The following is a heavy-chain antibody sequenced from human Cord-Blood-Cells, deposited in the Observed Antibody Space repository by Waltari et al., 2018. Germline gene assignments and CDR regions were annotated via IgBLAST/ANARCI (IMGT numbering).Heavy chain of an antibody. CDR1: GGSISSYY. J-gene: IGHJ4*02. Sequence: QVQLQESGPGLVKPSETLSLTCTVSGGSISSYYWSWIRQPPGKGLEWIGYIYYSGSTNYNPSLKSRVTISVDTSKNQFSLKLSSVTAADTAVYYCARDFGPPENQFDYWGQGTLVTVSS. CDR2: IYYSGST. V-gene: IGHV4-59*01. CDR3: ARDFGPPENQFDY. D-gene: IGHD3-3*01.